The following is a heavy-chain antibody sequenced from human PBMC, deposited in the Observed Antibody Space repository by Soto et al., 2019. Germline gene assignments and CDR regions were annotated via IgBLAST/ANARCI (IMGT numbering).Heavy chain of an antibody. D-gene: IGHD6-19*01. CDR2: LYSSGNT. J-gene: IGHJ4*02. CDR1: GASISAYA. Sequence: QVQLQESGPGLVKPSETLSLTCTVSGASISAYAWSWIRQPAGKGLEWIGRLYSSGNTNYNPAFKRRLTMSADTSKNQFSLKLSYVTAADTAVYYCARGPYSSGWYVVDYWGQGTLVTVSS. CDR3: ARGPYSSGWYVVDY. V-gene: IGHV4-4*07.